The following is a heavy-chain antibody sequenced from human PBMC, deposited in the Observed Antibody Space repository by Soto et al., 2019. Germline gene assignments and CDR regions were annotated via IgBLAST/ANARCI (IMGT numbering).Heavy chain of an antibody. J-gene: IGHJ5*02. D-gene: IGHD3-3*01. CDR2: ISGSGGST. V-gene: IGHV3-23*01. CDR1: GFTFSSYA. Sequence: PVGSLRLSCAASGFTFSSYAMSWVRQAPGKGLEWVSAISGSGGSTYYADSVKGRFTISRDNSKNTLYLQMNSLRAEDTAVYYCAKWGNFDFWSGYSRYNWFDPWGQGTLVTVSS. CDR3: AKWGNFDFWSGYSRYNWFDP.